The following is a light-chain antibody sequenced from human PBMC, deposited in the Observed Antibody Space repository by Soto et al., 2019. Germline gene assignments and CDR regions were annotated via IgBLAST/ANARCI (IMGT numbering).Light chain of an antibody. Sequence: QSVLTQPASVSGSPGQSITISCIGTSSDVGGYNYVSWYQQHPGKAPKLMIYEVSNRPSGVSNRFSGSKSGNTASLTISGLQAEDEAHYYCSSYTSSTSYVFGTGTKVTAL. CDR2: EVS. J-gene: IGLJ1*01. CDR1: SSDVGGYNY. CDR3: SSYTSSTSYV. V-gene: IGLV2-14*01.